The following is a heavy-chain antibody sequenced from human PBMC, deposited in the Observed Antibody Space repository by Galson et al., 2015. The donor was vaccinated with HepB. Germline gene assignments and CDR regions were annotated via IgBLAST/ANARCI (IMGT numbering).Heavy chain of an antibody. Sequence: ETLSLTCTVSGGSISSYYWSWIRKPPGKGLEWIGYIYYSGSTNYNPSLKSRVTISVDTSKNQFSLKLGSVTAADTAVYYCARRNVSTYTYGFAFDLWGQGTTVTVSS. V-gene: IGHV4-59*12. CDR2: IYYSGST. D-gene: IGHD3-10*01. J-gene: IGHJ3*01. CDR1: GGSISSYY. CDR3: ARRNVSTYTYGFAFDL.